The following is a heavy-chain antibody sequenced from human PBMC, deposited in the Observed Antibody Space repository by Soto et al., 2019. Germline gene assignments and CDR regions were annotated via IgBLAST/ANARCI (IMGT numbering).Heavy chain of an antibody. CDR1: GFTFSSYA. Sequence: PGGSLRLSCAASGFTFSSYAMSWVRQAPGKGLEWVSAISGSGGSTYYAESVKGRFTISRDNSKNTLYLQMNSLRAEDTSVYYCAKNIVVVPAASALYDYWGQGTLVTVSS. J-gene: IGHJ4*02. V-gene: IGHV3-23*01. CDR3: AKNIVVVPAASALYDY. CDR2: ISGSGGST. D-gene: IGHD2-2*01.